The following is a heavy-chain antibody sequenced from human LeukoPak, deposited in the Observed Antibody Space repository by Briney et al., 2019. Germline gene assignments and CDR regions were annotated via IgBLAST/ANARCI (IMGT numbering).Heavy chain of an antibody. CDR1: GFTFSNYA. V-gene: IGHV3-23*01. CDR3: AKTVKTTSVRFDP. J-gene: IGHJ5*02. D-gene: IGHD4-11*01. CDR2: ISGSGGST. Sequence: LSGGSLRLSCAASGFTFSNYALSWVRQAPGKGLEWVSAISGSGGSTYYADSVKGRFTISRDNSKNTLYLQMNSLRAEDTAVYYCAKTVKTTSVRFDPWGQGTLVTVSS.